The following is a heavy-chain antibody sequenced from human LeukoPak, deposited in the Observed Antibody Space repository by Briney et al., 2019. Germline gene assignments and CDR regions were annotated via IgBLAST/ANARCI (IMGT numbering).Heavy chain of an antibody. V-gene: IGHV2-5*01. Sequence: ESGPTLVNPTQTLTLTCTFSGFSLSTSGVGVGWIRQPPGKALEWLALIYWNDDKHYSPSLKSRLTITKDTSKNQVVLTMTNMDPVDTATYFCVHRGPRYYDILTGYYNHDSFNTWGQGTMVTVSS. CDR1: GFSLSTSGVG. CDR2: IYWNDDK. CDR3: VHRGPRYYDILTGYYNHDSFNT. D-gene: IGHD3-9*01. J-gene: IGHJ3*02.